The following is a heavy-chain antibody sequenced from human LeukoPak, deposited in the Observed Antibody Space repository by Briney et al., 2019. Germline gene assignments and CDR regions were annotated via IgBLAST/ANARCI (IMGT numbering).Heavy chain of an antibody. Sequence: GGSLRLSCVASGFTFTNYGLHWVRQAPGKGLEWVAFIRYDGNRNFYADSVKGRFTISRDDSKNTLYLEMNSLRPEDTALYYCAKDERVYGTNAGTLLDYWGQGTLVSVSS. V-gene: IGHV3-30*02. CDR3: AKDERVYGTNAGTLLDY. D-gene: IGHD4/OR15-4a*01. CDR1: GFTFTNYG. CDR2: IRYDGNRN. J-gene: IGHJ4*02.